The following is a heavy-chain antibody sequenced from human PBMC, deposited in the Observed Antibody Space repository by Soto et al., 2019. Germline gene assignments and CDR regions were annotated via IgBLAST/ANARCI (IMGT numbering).Heavy chain of an antibody. CDR1: GFTFRNYW. J-gene: IGHJ3*01. Sequence: GALRLSCAASGFTFRNYWMHWVRQPPGKGLVWVSRISSDGSRINYADSVKGRFTISRDNAKNSLYLQMSNLRVEDTAVYHCARGDYYDTSGPFSDAFDVWCPGPMVTVAS. D-gene: IGHD3-22*01. CDR2: ISSDGSRI. CDR3: ARGDYYDTSGPFSDAFDV. V-gene: IGHV3-74*01.